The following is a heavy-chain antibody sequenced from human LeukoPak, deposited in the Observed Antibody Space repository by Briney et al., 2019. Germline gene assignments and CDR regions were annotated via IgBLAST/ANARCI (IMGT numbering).Heavy chain of an antibody. CDR2: INWNGGST. V-gene: IGHV3-20*04. D-gene: IGHD5-18*01. J-gene: IGHJ3*02. CDR3: ARGDDDTAMVRGAFDI. Sequence: GGSLRLSCAASGFTFDDYGMSWVRQAPGKGLELVSGINWNGGSTGYADSVKGRFTISRDNAKNSLYLQMNSLRAEDTALYYCARGDDDTAMVRGAFDIWGQGTMVTVSS. CDR1: GFTFDDYG.